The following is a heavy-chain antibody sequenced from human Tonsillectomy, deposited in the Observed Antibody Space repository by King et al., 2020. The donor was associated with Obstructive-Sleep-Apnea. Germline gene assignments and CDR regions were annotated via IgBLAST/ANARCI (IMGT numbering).Heavy chain of an antibody. CDR1: GFTSSSDW. CDR2: INRDGNIT. J-gene: IGHJ5*02. D-gene: IGHD3-16*01. Sequence: VQLVESGGGLVQPGGSLRLSCAVSGFTSSSDWMHWIRQGPGKRLVWVSRINRDGNITTYADSVEGRFTISVDNAKNTLYLQMSSLRVGETAIYYCASGWVGLADHWGQGTLVTVSS. V-gene: IGHV3-74*01. CDR3: ASGWVGLADH.